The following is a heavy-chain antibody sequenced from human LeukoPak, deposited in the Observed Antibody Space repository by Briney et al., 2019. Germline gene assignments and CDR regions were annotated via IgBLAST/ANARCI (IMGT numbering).Heavy chain of an antibody. V-gene: IGHV3-30*18. CDR2: ISYDGSNK. CDR3: AKGERPPDY. J-gene: IGHJ4*02. CDR1: GFTFSSYG. Sequence: GGSLRLSCAASGFTFSSYGMHWVRQAPGKGLEWVAVISYDGSNKYYADSVKGRFTISRDNSKNTLYLQMNSLRAEDTAVYYCAKGERPPDYWGRGTLVTVSS. D-gene: IGHD1-1*01.